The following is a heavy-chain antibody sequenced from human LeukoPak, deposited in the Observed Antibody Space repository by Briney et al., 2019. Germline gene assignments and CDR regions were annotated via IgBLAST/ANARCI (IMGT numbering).Heavy chain of an antibody. D-gene: IGHD1-1*01. CDR1: GFTVSSSY. J-gene: IGHJ6*03. Sequence: SGGSLRLSCAASGFTVSSSYMSWVRQAPGKGLEWVSTIGTASDTYYPGSVEGRFTLSRDNAKNSLYLQMNSLTAGDTAVYYCARGPPRGKYYYMDVWGKGTTVTVSS. V-gene: IGHV3-13*01. CDR3: ARGPPRGKYYYMDV. CDR2: IGTASDT.